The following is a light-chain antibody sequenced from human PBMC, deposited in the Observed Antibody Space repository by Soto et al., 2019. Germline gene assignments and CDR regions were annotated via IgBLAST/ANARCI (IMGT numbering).Light chain of an antibody. CDR2: EVS. CDR1: GADVGGYNF. CDR3: ASYAGSQNYV. J-gene: IGLJ1*01. Sequence: QSALTQPPSASGSLGQSVTISCTGTGADVGGYNFVSWYQQHPGKAPKLMIFEVSQRPSGVPDRFSGSKSGNTASLTVSELQAEDEADYYCASYAGSQNYVFGTGTKLTVL. V-gene: IGLV2-8*01.